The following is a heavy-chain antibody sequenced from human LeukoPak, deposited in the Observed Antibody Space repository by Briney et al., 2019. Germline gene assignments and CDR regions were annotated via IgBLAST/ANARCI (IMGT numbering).Heavy chain of an antibody. CDR2: IRFYESNT. D-gene: IGHD6-13*01. CDR1: GFTFSSYR. V-gene: IGHV3-30*02. J-gene: IGHJ4*02. CDR3: AKAGASSWAVLDY. Sequence: GGPLRLFCAASGFTFSSYRMHWLREAPGKGLEGVALIRFYESNTYYADSVKGRLTISRDTSKNTLYLQMNSLRPEDTAVYYCAKAGASSWAVLDYSRQATLVTVSS.